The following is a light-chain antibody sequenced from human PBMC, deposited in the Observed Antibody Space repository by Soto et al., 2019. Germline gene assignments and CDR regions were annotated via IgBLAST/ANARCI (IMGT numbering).Light chain of an antibody. J-gene: IGKJ5*01. CDR3: QQSYGTPGT. CDR1: QTVERW. Sequence: DIQMTQSPSTLSASVGDRVTITCRASQTVERWLAWYQQKPGKAPNLLISDVSSLESGVPSRFSGSGSATEFTLTISGLQPDDFATYYCQQSYGTPGTFGQGTLLEI. CDR2: DVS. V-gene: IGKV1-5*01.